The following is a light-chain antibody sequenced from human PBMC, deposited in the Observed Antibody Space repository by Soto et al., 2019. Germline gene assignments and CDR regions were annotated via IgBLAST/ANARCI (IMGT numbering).Light chain of an antibody. J-gene: IGKJ1*01. V-gene: IGKV3-20*01. CDR2: AAS. CDR1: QSVRSNY. CDR3: QQYGTSPWT. Sequence: EIVLTQSPGTLSVSPGERATLSCRASQSVRSNYVAWYQQKPGQAPRLLIYAASGRATGIPDRFSGSGSGTDFTLTISRLEPEDFGVYHCQQYGTSPWTFGQGTKVEIK.